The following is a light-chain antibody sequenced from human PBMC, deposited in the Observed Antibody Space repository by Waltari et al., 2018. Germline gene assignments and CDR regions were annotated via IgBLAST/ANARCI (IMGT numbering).Light chain of an antibody. Sequence: EVVMTQSPATLSVSPGERATLSCRASQSIATALAWYQPKPGQAPRLLIYHASTRATAIPTRFRGSGSGTDFTLTISGLQSEDSAVYYCQQYNRWPPLTFGGGTKVEI. J-gene: IGKJ4*01. CDR1: QSIATA. CDR3: QQYNRWPPLT. CDR2: HAS. V-gene: IGKV3D-15*01.